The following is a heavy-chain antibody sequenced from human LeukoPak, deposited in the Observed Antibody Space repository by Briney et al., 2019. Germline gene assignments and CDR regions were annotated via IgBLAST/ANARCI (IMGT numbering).Heavy chain of an antibody. CDR1: GFTFTTYW. CDR3: ARDKIVGATTGSYFDL. V-gene: IGHV3-7*01. Sequence: GGSLRLSCAASGFTFTTYWMSWVRQAPGKGLEWVAIINQDGSEKYYVDSMKGRFTISRDNTKNSLYLQMNSLRAEDTAVYYCARDKIVGATTGSYFDLWGRGTLVTVSS. J-gene: IGHJ2*01. CDR2: INQDGSEK. D-gene: IGHD1-26*01.